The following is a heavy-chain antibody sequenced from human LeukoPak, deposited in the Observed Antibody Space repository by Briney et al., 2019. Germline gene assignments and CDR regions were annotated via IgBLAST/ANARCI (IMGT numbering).Heavy chain of an antibody. Sequence: KSSETLSLTCTVSGGSISSYYWSWIRQPPGKGLEWIGYIYYSGSTNYNPSLKSRVTISVDTSKNQFSLKLSSVTAADTAVYYCARLYDCSGGSCSYGMDVWGQGTTVTVSS. V-gene: IGHV4-59*08. CDR2: IYYSGST. CDR1: GGSISSYY. D-gene: IGHD2-15*01. J-gene: IGHJ6*02. CDR3: ARLYDCSGGSCSYGMDV.